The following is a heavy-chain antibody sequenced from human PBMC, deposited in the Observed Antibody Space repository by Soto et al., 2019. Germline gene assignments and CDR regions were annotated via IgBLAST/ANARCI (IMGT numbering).Heavy chain of an antibody. CDR2: IKQDGSEK. D-gene: IGHD3-10*01. CDR3: AREGGAAEGLWFGELLFGP. CDR1: GFTFSSYW. V-gene: IGHV3-7*01. Sequence: GGSLRLSCAASGFTFSSYWMSWVRQAPGKGLEWVANIKQDGSEKYYVDSVKGRFTISRDNAKNSLYLQMNSLRAEDTAVYYCAREGGAAEGLWFGELLFGPWGQGTLVTVSS. J-gene: IGHJ5*02.